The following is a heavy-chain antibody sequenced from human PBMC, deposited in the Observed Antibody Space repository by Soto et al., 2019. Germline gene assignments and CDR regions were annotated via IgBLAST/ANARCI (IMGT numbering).Heavy chain of an antibody. CDR3: ARHSSPQWLDQIYYYYGMDV. CDR2: IYPGDSDT. J-gene: IGHJ6*02. Sequence: PGEFLKISCKGSGYSFTSYWIGWVRQMPGKGLEWMGNIYPGDSDTRYSPSFQGQVTISADKSISTAYLQWSSLKASDTAMYYCARHSSPQWLDQIYYYYGMDVWGQGTTVTVSS. CDR1: GYSFTSYW. D-gene: IGHD6-19*01. V-gene: IGHV5-51*01.